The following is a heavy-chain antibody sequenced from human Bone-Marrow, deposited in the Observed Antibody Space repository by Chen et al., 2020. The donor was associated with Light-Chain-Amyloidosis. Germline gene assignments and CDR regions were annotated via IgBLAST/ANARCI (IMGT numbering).Heavy chain of an antibody. CDR3: ARRRDGYNFDY. V-gene: IGHV5-51*01. CDR1: GYTFPNYW. D-gene: IGHD5-12*01. CDR2: IYPDDSVA. Sequence: EVQLEQSGPEVKKPGESLKISCKGSGYTFPNYWIGWVRQMPGKGLEWMGVIYPDDSVAGYSPSFEGQVTISADKSITTAYLQWRSLKASDTAMYYCARRRDGYNFDYWGQGTLVTVSS. J-gene: IGHJ4*02.